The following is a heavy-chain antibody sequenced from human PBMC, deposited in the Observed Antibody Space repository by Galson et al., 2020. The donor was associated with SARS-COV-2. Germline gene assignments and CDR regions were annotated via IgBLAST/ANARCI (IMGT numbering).Heavy chain of an antibody. CDR3: ASSSGFSPSYFDY. Sequence: SETLSLTCAVYGGSFSGYYWTWIRQPPGKGLDWIGEIKHSGSTNYNPSLKSRVSISVDTSKKQFSLKLNSVTAADTAVYYCASSSGFSPSYFDYWGQGTLVTVSS. CDR2: IKHSGST. D-gene: IGHD1-26*01. J-gene: IGHJ4*02. V-gene: IGHV4-34*01. CDR1: GGSFSGYY.